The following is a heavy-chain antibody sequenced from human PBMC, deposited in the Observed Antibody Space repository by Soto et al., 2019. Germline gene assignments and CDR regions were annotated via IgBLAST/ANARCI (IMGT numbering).Heavy chain of an antibody. Sequence: PSETLSLTCAVYGGSFSVHYWSWIRQPPGKGLEWIAEINHSGSTNYNPSLKSRVTISADTSKNQLSLNLKSTTAADTAVYYCASLAPWGDHAFAVAWGQGTLVTVSS. CDR1: GGSFSVHY. CDR3: ASLAPWGDHAFAVA. J-gene: IGHJ5*02. D-gene: IGHD6-19*01. CDR2: INHSGST. V-gene: IGHV4-34*01.